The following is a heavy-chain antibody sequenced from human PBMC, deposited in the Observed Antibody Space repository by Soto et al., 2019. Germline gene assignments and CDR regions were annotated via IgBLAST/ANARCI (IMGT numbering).Heavy chain of an antibody. D-gene: IGHD3-10*01. CDR3: ARDAGVTIYPRDGFHI. CDR1: GYTFTTFG. J-gene: IGHJ3*02. Sequence: QVQLVQSGAEVKKPGASVTVSCKASGYTFTTFGISWVRQAPGQGLEWLGWISANNGNTKYAQKLQGRVTMTTDTSTSTASMELRSLRSDDTAVYYCARDAGVTIYPRDGFHIWGQGTRVIVSS. CDR2: ISANNGNT. V-gene: IGHV1-18*01.